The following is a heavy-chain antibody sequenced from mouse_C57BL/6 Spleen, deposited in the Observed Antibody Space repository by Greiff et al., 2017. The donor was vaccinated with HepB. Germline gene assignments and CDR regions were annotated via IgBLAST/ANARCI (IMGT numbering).Heavy chain of an antibody. J-gene: IGHJ4*01. V-gene: IGHV1-80*01. CDR3: ARTQGGVSYYAMDY. D-gene: IGHD3-2*02. CDR1: GYAFSSYW. CDR2: IYPGDGDT. Sequence: QVQLKESGAELVKPGASVKISCKASGYAFSSYWMNWVKQRPGKGLEWIGQIYPGDGDTNYNGKFKGKATLTADKSSSTAYMQLSSLTSEDSAVYFCARTQGGVSYYAMDYWGQGTSVTVSS.